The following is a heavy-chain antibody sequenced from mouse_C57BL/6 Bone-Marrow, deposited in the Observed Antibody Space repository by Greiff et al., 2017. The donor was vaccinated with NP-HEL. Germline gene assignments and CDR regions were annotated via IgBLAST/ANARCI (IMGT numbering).Heavy chain of an antibody. CDR3: AREGGLLRRTYAMDY. CDR1: GFTFSDYY. D-gene: IGHD1-1*01. V-gene: IGHV5-16*01. Sequence: EVQVVESEGGLVQPGSSMKLSCTASGFTFSDYYMAWVRQVPEKGLEWVANINYDGSSTYYLDSLKSRFIISRDNAKNILSLQMRSLKSEDTATYYCAREGGLLRRTYAMDYWGQGASVSVSS. J-gene: IGHJ4*01. CDR2: INYDGSST.